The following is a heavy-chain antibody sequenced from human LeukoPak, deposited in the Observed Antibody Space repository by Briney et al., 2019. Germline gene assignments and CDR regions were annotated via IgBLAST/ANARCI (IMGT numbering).Heavy chain of an antibody. CDR1: GYSFTSYW. CDR2: IDPSDSYT. CDR3: ARLARYFDWLPSPFDY. J-gene: IGHJ4*02. D-gene: IGHD3-9*01. V-gene: IGHV5-10-1*04. Sequence: PGESLRISCKGSGYSFTSYWISWVRQMPAKGLEWLGRIDPSDSYTNYHPSFQGQVTISADKSINTSYLQWSSLKASDTAMYYCARLARYFDWLPSPFDYWGQGTLVTVSS.